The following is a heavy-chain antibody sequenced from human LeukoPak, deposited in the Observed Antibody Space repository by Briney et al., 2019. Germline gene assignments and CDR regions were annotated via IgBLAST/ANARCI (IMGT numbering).Heavy chain of an antibody. V-gene: IGHV3-23*01. CDR3: AKAASSSWPSYYYGMDV. CDR2: ISGSGNRT. D-gene: IGHD6-13*01. CDR1: GFTFSSYA. Sequence: PGGSLRLSCVASGFTFSSYAMSWVRQAPGKGQEWVSSISGSGNRTYYADSVKGRFTISKDNSKNTVYLQMSSLRVDDTAVYYCAKAASSSWPSYYYGMDVWGQGTTLTVSS. J-gene: IGHJ6*02.